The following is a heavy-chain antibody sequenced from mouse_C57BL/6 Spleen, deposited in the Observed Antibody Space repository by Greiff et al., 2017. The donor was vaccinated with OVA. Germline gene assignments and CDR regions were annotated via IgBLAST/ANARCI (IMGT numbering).Heavy chain of an antibody. D-gene: IGHD1-1*02. CDR2: INPSNGGT. CDR3: ARELCCYFDV. J-gene: IGHJ1*03. CDR1: GYTFTGYW. Sequence: VQLQQPGTELVKPGASVKLSCKASGYTFTGYWMHWVKQRPGQGLEWIGNINPSNGGTKYNEKFKSKATLTVDKSSSTSYLQLSSLTSEDSAVYYCARELCCYFDVWGTGTTVTVSS. V-gene: IGHV1-53*01.